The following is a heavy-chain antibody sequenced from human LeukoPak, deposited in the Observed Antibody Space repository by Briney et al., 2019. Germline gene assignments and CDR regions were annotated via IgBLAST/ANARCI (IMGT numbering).Heavy chain of an antibody. CDR1: GFTFDDYA. J-gene: IGHJ6*02. CDR3: ARLLETYYDFWSGYPFGMDV. Sequence: GRSLRLSCAASGFTFDDYAMHWVRQAPGKGLEWVSGISWNSGSIGYADSVKGRFTISRDNAKNSLYLQMNSLRAEDTAVYYCARLLETYYDFWSGYPFGMDVWGQGTTVTVSS. D-gene: IGHD3-3*01. V-gene: IGHV3-9*01. CDR2: ISWNSGSI.